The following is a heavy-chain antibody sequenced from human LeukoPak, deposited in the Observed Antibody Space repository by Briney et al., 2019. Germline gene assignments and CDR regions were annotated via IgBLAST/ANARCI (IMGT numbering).Heavy chain of an antibody. J-gene: IGHJ4*02. CDR3: VKTLKYYGSGRGLFDS. Sequence: GGSLRLSCSASGFTFSSSAMYWVGQAPGKGLEYVSAFSSDGSSTFYADSVKGRFTISRDNSKNMLYLQMSSLRADDTAVYYCVKTLKYYGSGRGLFDSWGQGTLVTVSS. D-gene: IGHD3-10*01. CDR2: FSSDGSST. CDR1: GFTFSSSA. V-gene: IGHV3-64D*06.